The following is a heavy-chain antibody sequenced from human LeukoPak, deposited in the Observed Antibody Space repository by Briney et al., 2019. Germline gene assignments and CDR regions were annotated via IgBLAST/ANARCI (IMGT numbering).Heavy chain of an antibody. Sequence: SQTLSLTCAVSGGSINSGDFYWSWIRQPPGKGLEWIAYIHYTGNNFYNPSLKTRVTISVDTSENQFSLNLTSVTAADTAVYYCTRDGRGYCSNGICYTSDYWGQGTLATVSS. CDR2: IHYTGNN. D-gene: IGHD2-8*01. CDR3: TRDGRGYCSNGICYTSDY. J-gene: IGHJ4*02. CDR1: GGSINSGDFY. V-gene: IGHV4-30-4*01.